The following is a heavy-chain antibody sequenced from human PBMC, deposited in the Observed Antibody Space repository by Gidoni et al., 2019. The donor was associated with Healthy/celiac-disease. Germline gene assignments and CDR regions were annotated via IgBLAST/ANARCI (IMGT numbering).Heavy chain of an antibody. CDR1: GYTLTSYG. CDR3: ASGYFDY. J-gene: IGHJ4*02. Sequence: QVQLVQSGAEVKKHGASGKVSCQASGYTLTSYGISWVRQAPGQGLEWMGWISAYNGHTNYAQKLQGRSTMPTATSTSTAYMELRSLRSDDTAVYYCASGYFDYWGQGTLVTVSS. CDR2: ISAYNGHT. V-gene: IGHV1-18*01.